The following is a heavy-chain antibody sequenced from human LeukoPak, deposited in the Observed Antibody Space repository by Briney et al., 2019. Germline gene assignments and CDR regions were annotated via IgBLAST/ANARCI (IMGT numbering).Heavy chain of an antibody. V-gene: IGHV1-18*01. J-gene: IGHJ3*02. CDR3: AKSAHLTGYSSGWSPEVIDAFDI. Sequence: ASVKVSCKASGYTFTSYGISWVRQAPGQGLEWMGWISAYNGNTNYAQKLQGRVTMTTDTSTSTAYMELRSLRSDDTAVYYCAKSAHLTGYSSGWSPEVIDAFDIWGQGTMVTVSS. D-gene: IGHD6-19*01. CDR1: GYTFTSYG. CDR2: ISAYNGNT.